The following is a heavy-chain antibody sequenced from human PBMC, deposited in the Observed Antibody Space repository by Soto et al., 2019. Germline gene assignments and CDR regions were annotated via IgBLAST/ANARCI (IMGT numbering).Heavy chain of an antibody. J-gene: IGHJ3*02. V-gene: IGHV1-18*03. CDR1: GYTFTSYG. D-gene: IGHD6-19*01. Sequence: VASVKVSCKASGYTFTSYGISWVRQAPGQGLEWMGWISAYNGNINYAQKLQGRVTMTTDTSTSTAYMELRSLRSDDMAVYYCAISSGSVIDAFDIWGQGTMVTVSS. CDR2: ISAYNGNI. CDR3: AISSGSVIDAFDI.